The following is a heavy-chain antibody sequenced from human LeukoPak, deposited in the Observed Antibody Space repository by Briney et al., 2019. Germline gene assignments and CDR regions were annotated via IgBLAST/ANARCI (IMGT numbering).Heavy chain of an antibody. CDR2: IYYSGST. Sequence: SETLSLTCAVYGGSFSGYYWSCIRQPPGKGLEWIGYIYYSGSTNYNPSLKSRVTISVDTSKNQFSLKLSSVTAADTAVYYCARDSRRGFGELFFDYWGQGTLVTVSS. V-gene: IGHV4-59*01. CDR1: GGSFSGYY. CDR3: ARDSRRGFGELFFDY. D-gene: IGHD3-10*01. J-gene: IGHJ4*02.